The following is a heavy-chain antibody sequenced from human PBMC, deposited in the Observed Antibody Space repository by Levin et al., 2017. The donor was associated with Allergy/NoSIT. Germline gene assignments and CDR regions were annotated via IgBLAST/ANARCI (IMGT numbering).Heavy chain of an antibody. Sequence: GESLKISCKASGYTFTSYGISWVRQAPGQGLEWMGWISAYNGNTNYAQKLQGRVTMTTDTSTSTAYMELRSLRSDDTAVYYCARGGPDELWSNPQVFDYWGQGTLVTVSS. CDR2: ISAYNGNT. D-gene: IGHD5-18*01. CDR3: ARGGPDELWSNPQVFDY. V-gene: IGHV1-18*01. CDR1: GYTFTSYG. J-gene: IGHJ4*02.